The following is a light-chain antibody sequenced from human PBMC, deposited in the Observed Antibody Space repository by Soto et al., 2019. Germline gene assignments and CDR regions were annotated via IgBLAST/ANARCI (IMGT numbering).Light chain of an antibody. CDR2: EVT. V-gene: IGLV2-14*01. CDR3: SSFTSSSTSV. Sequence: QSVLTQPASVSGSPGQSITISCTGTSSDVGGYDYVSWYQQHPAKAPKLVIYEVTERPSGVSTRFSGSKSGNTASLTISGLRADDEADYYCSSFTSSSTSVFGTGTRSPS. CDR1: SSDVGGYDY. J-gene: IGLJ1*01.